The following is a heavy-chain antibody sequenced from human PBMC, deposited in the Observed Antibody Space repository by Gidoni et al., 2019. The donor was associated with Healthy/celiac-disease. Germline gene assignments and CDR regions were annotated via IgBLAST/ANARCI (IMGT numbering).Heavy chain of an antibody. CDR1: GGSISSYY. V-gene: IGHV4-59*01. CDR2: IYYSGST. CDR3: ASSPDLGDFDY. Sequence: QVQLQESGPGLVKPSETLSLTCPVSGGSISSYYWSWIRQPPGKGLEWIGYIYYSGSTNYNPSLKSRVTISVDTSKNQFSLKLSSVTAADTAVYYCASSPDLGDFDYWGQGTLVTVSS. J-gene: IGHJ4*02.